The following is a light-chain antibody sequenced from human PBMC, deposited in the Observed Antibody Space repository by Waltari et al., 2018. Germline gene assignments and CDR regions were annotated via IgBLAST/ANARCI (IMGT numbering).Light chain of an antibody. J-gene: IGLJ3*02. CDR2: DVF. CDR3: CSYAGSYTWV. Sequence: QSALTQPASVSGSPGQSIPIPCTGASSHSVRYNLVSCYQQHPGKAPKLMVYDVFYRPSGVSNRFSASKSGNTASLTISGLQAEDEADYYCCSYAGSYTWVFGGGTKLTVL. CDR1: SSHSVRYNL. V-gene: IGLV2-23*02.